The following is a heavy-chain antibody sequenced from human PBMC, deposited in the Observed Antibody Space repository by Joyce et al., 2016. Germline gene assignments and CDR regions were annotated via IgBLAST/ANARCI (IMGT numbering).Heavy chain of an antibody. V-gene: IGHV3-7*03. J-gene: IGHJ4*02. D-gene: IGHD4-17*01. Sequence: EVQLVESGGGLVQPGGSLRLYCIDSGFTFGNHWMSWVRQSPGKGLAGVANRNEDGRGIHYVDSVRGRFTIARDNAKSTLYLQMSSLRADDTAVFYCTRVFGDYDLSDYWGQGTLVTVSS. CDR2: RNEDGRGI. CDR3: TRVFGDYDLSDY. CDR1: GFTFGNHW.